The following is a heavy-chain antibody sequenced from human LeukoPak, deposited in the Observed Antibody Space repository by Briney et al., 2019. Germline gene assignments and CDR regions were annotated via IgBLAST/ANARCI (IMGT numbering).Heavy chain of an antibody. CDR2: IYYSGST. V-gene: IGHV4-59*01. J-gene: IGHJ4*02. Sequence: ASETLSLTCSVSGDSISSYYWSWLRQSPGKGLEWIGFIYYSGSTNYNPSLKSRVAISLDKSKSQFSLRLTSVTDADTAVYYCAREISVGLSGTLFDYWGQGTLVTVSS. CDR3: AREISVGLSGTLFDY. D-gene: IGHD1-26*01. CDR1: GDSISSYY.